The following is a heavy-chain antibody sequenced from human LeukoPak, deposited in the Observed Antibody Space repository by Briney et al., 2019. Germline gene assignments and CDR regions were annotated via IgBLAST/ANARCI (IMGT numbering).Heavy chain of an antibody. Sequence: TGGSLRLSCAASGFTFSSHAMSWVRQAPGKGLEWVSAISGSGGSTFSADSVKGRFTISRDNSKNTLYLQMNSLRAEDTAVYYCAKQESWSNFDSWGQGTLVTVSS. CDR1: GFTFSSHA. J-gene: IGHJ4*02. V-gene: IGHV3-23*01. D-gene: IGHD2-15*01. CDR2: ISGSGGST. CDR3: AKQESWSNFDS.